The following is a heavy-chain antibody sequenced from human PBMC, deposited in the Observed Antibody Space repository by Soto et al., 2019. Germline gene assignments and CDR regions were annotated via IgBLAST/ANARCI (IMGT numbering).Heavy chain of an antibody. CDR3: AKDLLEWLLRQRGDFGY. CDR1: GGTFSSYA. Sequence: ASVKVSCKASGGTFSSYAISWVRQAPGQGLEWMGGIIPIFGTANYAQKFQGRVTITADESTSTAYMELSSLRAEDTAVYYCAKDLLEWLLRQRGDFGYWGQGTLVTVSS. D-gene: IGHD3-3*01. J-gene: IGHJ4*02. V-gene: IGHV1-69*13. CDR2: IIPIFGTA.